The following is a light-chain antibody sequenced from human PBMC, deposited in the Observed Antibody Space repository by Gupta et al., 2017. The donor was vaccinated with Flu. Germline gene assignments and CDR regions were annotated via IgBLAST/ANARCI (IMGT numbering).Light chain of an antibody. Sequence: EIVLTQSPGTLSLSPGESATLSCRASQSVGRNYLAWYQQKPGQAPRLLISGATSRAPGIPDRFSCSGSGTDFTLTMSRLEPEDFAVYYCQQDNGSCTFGHGTKVDIK. CDR3: QQDNGSCT. CDR2: GAT. V-gene: IGKV3-20*01. J-gene: IGKJ3*01. CDR1: QSVGRNY.